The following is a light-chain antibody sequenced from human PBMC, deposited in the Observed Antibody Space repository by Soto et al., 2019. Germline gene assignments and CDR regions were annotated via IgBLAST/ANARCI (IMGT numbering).Light chain of an antibody. CDR2: GAS. CDR3: QHYARSVGT. Sequence: EIVLTQSPGTLSLSPGERATVSCRASQSASSSYFAWYRQKPGQAPRLLISGASNRATGIPDRFSGSGSGTDFTLTISRLEPEDFAVYYCQHYARSVGTFGQGTRAEIK. V-gene: IGKV3-20*01. CDR1: QSASSSY. J-gene: IGKJ1*01.